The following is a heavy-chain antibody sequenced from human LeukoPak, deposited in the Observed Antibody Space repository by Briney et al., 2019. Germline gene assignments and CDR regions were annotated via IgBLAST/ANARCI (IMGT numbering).Heavy chain of an antibody. J-gene: IGHJ4*02. V-gene: IGHV3-21*01. CDR2: ISSSSSYI. CDR1: GFTFSSYS. D-gene: IGHD2-15*01. Sequence: GGSLRLSCAASGFTFSSYSMNWVRQAPGKGLEWVSSISSSSSYIYYADSVKGRLTISRDNAKNSLYLQMNSLRAEDTAVYYCARDRGHSGYCSGGSRNWDLDYWGQGTLVTVSS. CDR3: ARDRGHSGYCSGGSRNWDLDY.